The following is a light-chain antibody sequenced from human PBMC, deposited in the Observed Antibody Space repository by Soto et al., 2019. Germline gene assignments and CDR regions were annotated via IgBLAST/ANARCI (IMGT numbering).Light chain of an antibody. V-gene: IGKV3-20*01. CDR1: QSVGSSY. Sequence: EIVLTQSPCTLSLSPGEGATLSCRASQSVGSSYLAWYQQRPGQAPRLLITGASNRATGVADRFSGSGSGTDFTLTISRLEPEDFAVYYCHQYGDSPQTFGQGTKVEI. J-gene: IGKJ1*01. CDR2: GAS. CDR3: HQYGDSPQT.